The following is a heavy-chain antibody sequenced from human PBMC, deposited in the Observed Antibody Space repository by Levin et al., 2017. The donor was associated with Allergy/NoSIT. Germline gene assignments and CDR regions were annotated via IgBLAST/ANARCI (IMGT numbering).Heavy chain of an antibody. CDR2: IDWDDDT. CDR3: AWLAGSGRYGDAFDI. V-gene: IGHV2-70*01. J-gene: IGHJ3*02. CDR1: GFSLTNSGLC. D-gene: IGHD6-19*01. Sequence: SGPTLVKPTQTLTLTCTFSGFSLTNSGLCVSWIRQPPGKALEWLALIDWDDDTFYNTSLTTRLTVSKDTSKNQVVLTMTNMDPVDTATYYCAWLAGSGRYGDAFDIWGQGTMVTVSA.